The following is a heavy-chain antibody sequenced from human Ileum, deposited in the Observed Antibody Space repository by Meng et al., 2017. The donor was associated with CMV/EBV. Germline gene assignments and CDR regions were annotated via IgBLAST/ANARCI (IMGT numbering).Heavy chain of an antibody. V-gene: IGHV3-30-3*01. CDR2: ISYDGSNK. CDR3: ARDLRATEDCFDS. Sequence: GESLKISCAASGFTFSGYRMHWVRQAPGKGLEWVAVISYDGSNKYYADSVKGRFTISRDNSKNTLYLQMNSLRAEDTAVYYCARDLRATEDCFDSWGQGTLVTVSS. CDR1: GFTFSGYR. J-gene: IGHJ4*02.